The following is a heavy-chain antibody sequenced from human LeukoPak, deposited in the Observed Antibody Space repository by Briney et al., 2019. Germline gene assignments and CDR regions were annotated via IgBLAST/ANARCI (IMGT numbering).Heavy chain of an antibody. V-gene: IGHV1-2*02. CDR2: MNPNSGGT. J-gene: IGHJ4*02. CDR3: ARGTVSGSYVPGGY. CDR1: GYTFTGYY. Sequence: ASVKVSCKASGYTFTGYYMRWVRQAPGQGLEWMGWMNPNSGGTNYAQKFQGRVAMTRDTSISTAYMELSRLRSDDTAVYYCARGTVSGSYVPGGYWGQGTLVTVSS. D-gene: IGHD1-26*01.